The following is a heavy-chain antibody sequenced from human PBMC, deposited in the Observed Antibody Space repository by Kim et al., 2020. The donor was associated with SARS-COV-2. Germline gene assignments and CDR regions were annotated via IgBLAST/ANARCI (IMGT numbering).Heavy chain of an antibody. CDR1: GFTFSSCA. J-gene: IGHJ4*02. Sequence: GGSLRLSCAASGFTFSSCAMHWVRQAPGKGLEWVAVISYDESNKVYADSVKGRFTISRDNSKNTLWLQMNSLRAEDTALYYCARDREEYQLLFRFDYWGQGTLVTVSS. CDR3: ARDREEYQLLFRFDY. CDR2: ISYDESNK. D-gene: IGHD2-2*01. V-gene: IGHV3-30*04.